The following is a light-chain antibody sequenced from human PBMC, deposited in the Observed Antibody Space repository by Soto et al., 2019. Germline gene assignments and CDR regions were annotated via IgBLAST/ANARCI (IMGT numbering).Light chain of an antibody. CDR3: CSYVRSNILVA. CDR2: EVT. CDR1: NNDIGTYAL. J-gene: IGLJ2*01. Sequence: QSALTRPASVSGSPGQSITISCTGTNNDIGTYALVSWYQQHPGKAPKLIIFEVTKRPSGVSIRFSGYKSGNMAFLTISGLQAEDEADYYCCSYVRSNILVAFGGGTKLTVL. V-gene: IGLV2-23*02.